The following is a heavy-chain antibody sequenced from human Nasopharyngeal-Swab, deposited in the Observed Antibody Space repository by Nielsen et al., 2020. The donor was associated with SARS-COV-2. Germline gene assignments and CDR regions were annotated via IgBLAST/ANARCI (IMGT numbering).Heavy chain of an antibody. CDR3: ARGGSSSERIWFDP. CDR2: INPNSGGT. J-gene: IGHJ5*02. Sequence: WVRQAPGQGLEWMGRINPNSGGTNYAQKFQGRVTMTRDTSISTAYMELSRLRSDDTAVYYCARGGSSSERIWFDPWGQGTLVTVSP. D-gene: IGHD6-13*01. V-gene: IGHV1-2*06.